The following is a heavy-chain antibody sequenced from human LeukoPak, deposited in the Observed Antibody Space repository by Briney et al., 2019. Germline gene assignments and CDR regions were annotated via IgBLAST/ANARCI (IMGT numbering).Heavy chain of an antibody. J-gene: IGHJ5*02. Sequence: PGGSLRLSCAASGFTFSSYWMHWVRQAPGKGLVWVSRINSDGTTTNYADSVKGRFTISRDNARNTLYLQMDRLRAEDTAMYYCARLNVDTATWGQGTLVTVSS. V-gene: IGHV3-74*01. CDR3: ARLNVDTAT. CDR1: GFTFSSYW. CDR2: INSDGTTT. D-gene: IGHD5-18*01.